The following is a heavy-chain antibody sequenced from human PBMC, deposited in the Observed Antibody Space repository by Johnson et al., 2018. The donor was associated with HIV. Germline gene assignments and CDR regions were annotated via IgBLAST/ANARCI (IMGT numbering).Heavy chain of an antibody. CDR1: GFTFSNAW. CDR2: IKSKTDGGTT. V-gene: IGHV3-15*01. Sequence: EVQVVESGGGLVKPGGSLRLSCGASGFTFSNAWMSWVRQAPGKGLEWVGRIKSKTDGGTTDYAAPVKGRFTISRDDSKKTLYLQMSSLKTEDTAVFYCTPGRSGAFDIWGQGTMVTVSS. D-gene: IGHD1-26*01. J-gene: IGHJ3*02. CDR3: TPGRSGAFDI.